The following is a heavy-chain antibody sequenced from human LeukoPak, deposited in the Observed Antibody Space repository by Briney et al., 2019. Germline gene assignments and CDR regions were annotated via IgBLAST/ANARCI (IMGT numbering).Heavy chain of an antibody. CDR2: ISGSGDSS. Sequence: GGSLRLSCAAPGFIFSNYAMSWVRQAPGEGLEWVSGISGSGDSSYYADSVKGRFTISRDNSGNTLYLQMNSLRAEDTAVYYCAKDLYGFYAMDVWGQGTTVTVSS. CDR3: AKDLYGFYAMDV. V-gene: IGHV3-23*01. D-gene: IGHD4-17*01. J-gene: IGHJ6*02. CDR1: GFIFSNYA.